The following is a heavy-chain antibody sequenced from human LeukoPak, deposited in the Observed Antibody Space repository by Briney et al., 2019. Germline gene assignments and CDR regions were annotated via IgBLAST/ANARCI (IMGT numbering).Heavy chain of an antibody. J-gene: IGHJ4*02. D-gene: IGHD3-10*01. CDR2: TYPSDSDT. CDR3: ARRDRGAFSPTY. V-gene: IGHV5-51*01. Sequence: GESLKISCKTSGYNFATYWIGWVRQMAGKGLEWMGITYPSDSDTRYSPSFQGQVTISADASIHTAYLQWSSLTASDTAIYYCARRDRGAFSPTYWGQGTLVTVSS. CDR1: GYNFATYW.